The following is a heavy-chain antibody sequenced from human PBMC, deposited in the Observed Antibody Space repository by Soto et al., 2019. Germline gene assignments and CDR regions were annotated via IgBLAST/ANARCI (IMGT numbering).Heavy chain of an antibody. D-gene: IGHD2-2*01. CDR3: ARDLGYCSSTSCYGFLYFDY. CDR2: ISAYNGNT. CDR1: GYTFTSYG. Sequence: ASVKVYCKASGYTFTSYGISWVRQAPGQGLEWMGWISAYNGNTNYAQKLQGRVTMTTDTSTSTAYMELRSLRSDDTAVYYCARDLGYCSSTSCYGFLYFDYWGQGTLVTVSS. V-gene: IGHV1-18*04. J-gene: IGHJ4*02.